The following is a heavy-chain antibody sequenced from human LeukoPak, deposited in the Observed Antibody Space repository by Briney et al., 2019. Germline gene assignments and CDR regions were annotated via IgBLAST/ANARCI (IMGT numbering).Heavy chain of an antibody. D-gene: IGHD1-1*01. CDR2: IKYDGNEK. CDR3: ARGGTTFEH. J-gene: IGHJ4*02. CDR1: GFTFSVSW. Sequence: PGGSLRLSCAASGFTFSVSWMSWVRQAPGKGLEWVANIKYDGNEKYYVDSVKGRFTISRDNAKNSLHLQMNSLSAEDTAVYYCARGGTTFEHWGQGTLVTVSS. V-gene: IGHV3-7*01.